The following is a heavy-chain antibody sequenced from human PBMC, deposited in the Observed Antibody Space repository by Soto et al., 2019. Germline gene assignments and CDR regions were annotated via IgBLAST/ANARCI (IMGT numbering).Heavy chain of an antibody. CDR3: ATMGTPATGLYFFDY. Sequence: TLSLTCTVSGGSISSGNYYWSWIRQPTGKGLEWIGFISYSGSTYYSTSLKSRVTISVDTSKSQFSLNLSFVTAADTAVYYCATMGTPATGLYFFDYWGQGSLVTVSS. J-gene: IGHJ4*02. D-gene: IGHD2-15*01. V-gene: IGHV4-30-4*01. CDR1: GGSISSGNYY. CDR2: ISYSGST.